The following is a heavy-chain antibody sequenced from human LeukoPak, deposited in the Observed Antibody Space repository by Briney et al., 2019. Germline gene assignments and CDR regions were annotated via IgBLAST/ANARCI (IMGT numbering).Heavy chain of an antibody. CDR2: VYYSGRT. Sequence: SETLSLTCTVSGGSISSYYWSWIRQPPGKGLEWIGYVYYSGRTNCNPSPKSRVTISVDRSKNQFSLKLSSVTAADTAVYYCARGPAGSSWDYWGQGTLVTVSS. J-gene: IGHJ4*02. CDR1: GGSISSYY. CDR3: ARGPAGSSWDY. D-gene: IGHD6-6*01. V-gene: IGHV4-59*08.